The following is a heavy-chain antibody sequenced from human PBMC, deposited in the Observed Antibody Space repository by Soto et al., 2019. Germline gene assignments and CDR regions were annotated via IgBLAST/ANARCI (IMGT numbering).Heavy chain of an antibody. D-gene: IGHD7-27*01. V-gene: IGHV1-8*01. CDR3: ARGPRTWGADY. J-gene: IGHJ4*02. CDR1: AYTFTSYD. Sequence: QVQLVQSGAEVKKPGASVKVSCKAAAYTFTSYDINWVRQATGQDFEWMGWMNPNNGNTAYAQKFQGRVTMTRDTYKSTACKELSRLTSEDTAVYYCARGPRTWGADYWGQGTLVTVSS. CDR2: MNPNNGNT.